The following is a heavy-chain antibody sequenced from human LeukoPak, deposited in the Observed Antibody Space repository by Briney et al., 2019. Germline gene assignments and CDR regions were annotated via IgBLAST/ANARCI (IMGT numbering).Heavy chain of an antibody. CDR3: AREGTVVVVAATRDYYYYMDV. CDR1: GGSFSGYY. D-gene: IGHD2-15*01. J-gene: IGHJ6*03. V-gene: IGHV4-34*01. Sequence: PSETLSLTCAVYGGSFSGYYWSWIRQPPGKGLEWIGEINHSGSTNYNPSLKSRVTISVDTSKNQFSLKLSSVTAADTAVYYCAREGTVVVVAATRDYYYYMDVWGKGTTVTVSS. CDR2: INHSGST.